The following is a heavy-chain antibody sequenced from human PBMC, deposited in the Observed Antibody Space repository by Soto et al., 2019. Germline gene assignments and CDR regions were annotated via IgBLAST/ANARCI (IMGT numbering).Heavy chain of an antibody. D-gene: IGHD3-10*01. Sequence: LETQSLGSIVSGCAIGTYYVSWLRHLPGQGLEWIGYIYHSGSSQYNPSLTSRVTISVDTSKNQLSLRLSSVTAADTAVYYCARSYGSGSYYDYYYGMDVWGQGTTVTVSS. CDR2: IYHSGSS. CDR1: GCAIGTYY. J-gene: IGHJ6*02. CDR3: ARSYGSGSYYDYYYGMDV. V-gene: IGHV4-59*01.